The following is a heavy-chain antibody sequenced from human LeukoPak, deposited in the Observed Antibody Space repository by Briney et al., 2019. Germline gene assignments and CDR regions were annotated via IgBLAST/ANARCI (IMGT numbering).Heavy chain of an antibody. J-gene: IGHJ4*02. CDR1: GYTFTSYD. V-gene: IGHV1-8*01. D-gene: IGHD3-9*01. CDR2: MNPNSGNT. CDR3: ARATGKDILTGRKLDN. Sequence: ASVKVSCKASGYTFTSYDINWVRQATGQGLEWMGWMNPNSGNTGYAQKLQGRVTMTRNTSISIAYMELSSLRSDDTAVYYCARATGKDILTGRKLDNWGQGTLVTVSS.